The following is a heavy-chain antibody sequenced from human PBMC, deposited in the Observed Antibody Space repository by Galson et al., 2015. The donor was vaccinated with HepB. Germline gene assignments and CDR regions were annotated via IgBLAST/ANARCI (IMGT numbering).Heavy chain of an antibody. V-gene: IGHV1-18*01. CDR2: ISAYSGNA. Sequence: SVKVSCKASGYTFTKFGISWLRQAPGQGLEWMGRISAYSGNANHAQKLQGRVTMTTDTSTNTAYMELRSLRSDDTAVYCCARGGMATIAGPTFDSWGQGTLVTVSS. CDR3: ARGGMATIAGPTFDS. J-gene: IGHJ4*02. D-gene: IGHD5-24*01. CDR1: GYTFTKFG.